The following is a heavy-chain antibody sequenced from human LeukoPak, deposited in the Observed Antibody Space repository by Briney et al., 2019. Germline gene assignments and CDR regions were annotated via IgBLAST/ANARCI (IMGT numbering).Heavy chain of an antibody. CDR3: ARHPTALVSYGFDP. CDR1: GGSLSRYS. Sequence: SETLSLTCAVYGGSLSRYSWSWIRQSPGKGLEWIGEINHTGSTNYNPSLKSRVTISVDTSKNQFSLNLSSVTAADTAVYYCARHPTALVSYGFDPWGQGTLVTVSS. CDR2: INHTGST. V-gene: IGHV4-34*01. D-gene: IGHD5-18*01. J-gene: IGHJ5*02.